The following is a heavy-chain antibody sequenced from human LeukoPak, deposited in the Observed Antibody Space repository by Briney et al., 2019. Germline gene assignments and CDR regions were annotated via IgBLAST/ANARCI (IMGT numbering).Heavy chain of an antibody. J-gene: IGHJ6*03. CDR2: VYHSGST. CDR3: DV. V-gene: IGHV4-38-2*02. CDR1: GYSVSNAYY. Sequence: SETLSLTCTVSGYSVSNAYYWGWIRQPPGKGLEWIGGVYHSGSTYYNPSLKSRVTISLDTSKNQFSLNLNSVTAADTAVYHMDVWGKGTTVTVSS.